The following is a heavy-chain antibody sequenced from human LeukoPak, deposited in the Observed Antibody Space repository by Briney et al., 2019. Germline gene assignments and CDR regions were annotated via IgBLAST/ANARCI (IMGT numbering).Heavy chain of an antibody. J-gene: IGHJ4*02. CDR3: ARATNYYDSSGYYTF. Sequence: GGSLRLSCAASGFTFSSYWMHWVRQPSGKGLVGVSRINRDGSGTSYVDSVKGRFTISRDNAKNTVYLQMNSLRADDTAVYYCARATNYYDSSGYYTFWGQGTLVTVSS. CDR2: INRDGSGT. CDR1: GFTFSSYW. V-gene: IGHV3-74*01. D-gene: IGHD3-22*01.